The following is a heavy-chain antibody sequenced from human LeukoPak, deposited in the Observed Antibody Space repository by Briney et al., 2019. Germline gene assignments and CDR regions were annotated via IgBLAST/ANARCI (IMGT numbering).Heavy chain of an antibody. J-gene: IGHJ4*02. CDR2: ISSSSSYI. Sequence: GGSLRLSCAASGFTFSSFSMNWVRQAPGKGLEWVSSISSSSSYIYYADSVKGRFTISRDNSKNTLYLQMNSLRAEDTAVYYCAKGPRTEVAGTTWDYWGQGTLVTVSS. V-gene: IGHV3-21*04. CDR1: GFTFSSFS. D-gene: IGHD6-19*01. CDR3: AKGPRTEVAGTTWDY.